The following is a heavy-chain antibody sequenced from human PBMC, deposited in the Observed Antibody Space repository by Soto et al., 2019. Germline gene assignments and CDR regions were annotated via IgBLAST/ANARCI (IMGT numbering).Heavy chain of an antibody. CDR2: INHSGST. Sequence: PSETLSLTCAVSGGSISSGGYSWSWIRQPPGKGLEWIGEINHSGSTNYNPSLKSRVTISVDTSKNQFSLKLSSVTAADTAVYYCARSATRRLFDPWGQGTLVTVSS. D-gene: IGHD6-25*01. CDR1: GGSISSGGYS. J-gene: IGHJ5*02. V-gene: IGHV4-30-2*01. CDR3: ARSATRRLFDP.